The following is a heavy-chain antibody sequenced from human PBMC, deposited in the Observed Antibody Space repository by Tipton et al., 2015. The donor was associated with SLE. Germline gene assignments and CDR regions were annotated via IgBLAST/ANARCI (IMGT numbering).Heavy chain of an antibody. J-gene: IGHJ6*03. D-gene: IGHD6-6*01. V-gene: IGHV4-61*02. Sequence: LRLSCTVSGGSISSGSYYWSWVRQPAGKGLEWIGRIYTSGSTNYNPSLKSRVTISVDTSKNRFSLKLSSVTAADTAVYYCARSIAARRTTNYYMDVWGKGTTVTVSS. CDR3: ARSIAARRTTNYYMDV. CDR2: IYTSGST. CDR1: GGSISSGSYY.